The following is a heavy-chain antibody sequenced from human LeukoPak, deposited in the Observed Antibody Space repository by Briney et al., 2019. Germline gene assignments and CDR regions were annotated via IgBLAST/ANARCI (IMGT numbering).Heavy chain of an antibody. CDR3: ARNNGMAV. V-gene: IGHV3-7*03. Sequence: GGSLRLSCAASGFALSSHWMTWVRQVPGRGPEWVANVNRDGSETYYLDSVKGRFTISKDNAQNSLYMQMNSLRAEDTALYHCARNNGMAVWGQGTTVIVSS. CDR2: VNRDGSET. CDR1: GFALSSHW. J-gene: IGHJ6*02.